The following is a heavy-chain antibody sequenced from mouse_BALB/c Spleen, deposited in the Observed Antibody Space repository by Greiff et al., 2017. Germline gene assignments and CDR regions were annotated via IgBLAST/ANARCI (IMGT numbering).Heavy chain of an antibody. CDR1: GFTFSSYG. J-gene: IGHJ3*01. V-gene: IGHV5-6*01. CDR2: ISSGGSYT. D-gene: IGHD2-4*01. CDR3: ARPDYDYDRGFAY. Sequence: EVKLMESGGDLVKPGGSLKLSCAASGFTFSSYGMSWVRQTPDKRLEWVATISSGGSYTYYPDSVKGRFTISRDNAKNTLYLQMSSLKSEDTAMYYCARPDYDYDRGFAYWGQGTLVTVSA.